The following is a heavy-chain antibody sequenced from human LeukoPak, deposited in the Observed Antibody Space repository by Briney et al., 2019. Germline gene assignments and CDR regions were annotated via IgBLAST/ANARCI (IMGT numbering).Heavy chain of an antibody. CDR3: ARSSTNGWYYFDS. D-gene: IGHD6-19*01. CDR2: FYISGST. CDR1: GVSVVSYH. Sequence: PSETLSLTCTVSGVSVVSYHWSWIRQPAGKGLEWIGRFYISGSTNYNPSLKSRVTMSVDTSKNQFSLMLTSVTAADTAVYLCARSSTNGWYYFDSWGQGTLVTVSS. V-gene: IGHV4-4*07. J-gene: IGHJ4*02.